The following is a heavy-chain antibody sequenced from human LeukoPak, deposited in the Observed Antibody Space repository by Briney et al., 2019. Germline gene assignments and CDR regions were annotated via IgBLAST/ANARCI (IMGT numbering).Heavy chain of an antibody. CDR3: AKDSAGSRSRDYFDY. CDR1: GFTFSSYA. V-gene: IGHV3-23*01. J-gene: IGHJ4*02. D-gene: IGHD6-13*01. Sequence: GGSLRLSCAASGFTFSSYAMSWVRQAPGKGLEWVSAISGSGGSTYYADSVKGRFTISGDNSKNTLYLQMNSLRAEDTAVYYCAKDSAGSRSRDYFDYWGQGTLVTVSS. CDR2: ISGSGGST.